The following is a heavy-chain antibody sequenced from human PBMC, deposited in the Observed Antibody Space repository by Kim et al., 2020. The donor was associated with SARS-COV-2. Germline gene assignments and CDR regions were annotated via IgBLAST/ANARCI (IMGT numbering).Heavy chain of an antibody. D-gene: IGHD3-10*01. J-gene: IGHJ5*02. V-gene: IGHV4-61*01. CDR1: GGSVSSGSYY. CDR3: ARIPYYYGSGPS. CDR2: IYYSGST. Sequence: SETLSLTCTVSGGSVSSGSYYWSWIRQPPGKGLEWIGYIYYSGSTNYNPSLKSRVTISVDTSKNQSSLKLSSVTAADPAVYYCARIPYYYGSGPSWGQGTLVTVSS.